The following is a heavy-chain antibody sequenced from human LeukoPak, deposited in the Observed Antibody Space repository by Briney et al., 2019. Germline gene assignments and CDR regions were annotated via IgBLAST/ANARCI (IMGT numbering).Heavy chain of an antibody. V-gene: IGHV3-30*02. D-gene: IGHD3-16*02. CDR3: AKIYDYIWGSYRYTESFAFDI. J-gene: IGHJ3*02. Sequence: PGGSLRLSCAASGFTFSSYGMHWVRQAPGKGLEWVAFIRYDGSNKYYADSVKGRFTISRDNSKNTLYLQMNSLRAEDTAVYYCAKIYDYIWGSYRYTESFAFDIWGQGTMVTVSS. CDR1: GFTFSSYG. CDR2: IRYDGSNK.